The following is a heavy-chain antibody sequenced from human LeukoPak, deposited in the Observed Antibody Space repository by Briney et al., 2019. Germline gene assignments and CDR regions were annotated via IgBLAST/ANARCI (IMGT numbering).Heavy chain of an antibody. V-gene: IGHV3-30-3*01. CDR2: ISYDGTKI. D-gene: IGHD3-3*02. CDR3: ARDSVKLPGISYFDN. J-gene: IGHJ1*01. Sequence: GGSLRLSCAASGFSFSTHKMNWVRQAPGKGLEWVAVISYDGTKIYYADSAKGRFTVSRDNSKNMVYLQMNSLRAEDTALYYCARDSVKLPGISYFDNWGQGTLVTVSS. CDR1: GFSFSTHK.